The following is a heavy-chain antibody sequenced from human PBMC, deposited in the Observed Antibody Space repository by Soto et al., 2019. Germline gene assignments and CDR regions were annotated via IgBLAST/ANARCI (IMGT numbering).Heavy chain of an antibody. CDR3: AKDDFTDRGDDYFDY. CDR1: GFSFTNFA. J-gene: IGHJ4*02. CDR2: IGASGDIT. Sequence: PGGSLRLSCAASGFSFTNFAMSWVRQAPGKGLEWVAGIGASGDITWYADSVKGRLSVSRDNSKNTLYLQLNSLRFEDTAVYYCAKDDFTDRGDDYFDYWGRGTLVTVSS. V-gene: IGHV3-23*01. D-gene: IGHD2-21*02.